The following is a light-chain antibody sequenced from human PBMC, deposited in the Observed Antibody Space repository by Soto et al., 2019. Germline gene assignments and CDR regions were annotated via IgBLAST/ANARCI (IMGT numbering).Light chain of an antibody. CDR1: QNINSY. Sequence: EIVLTQSPATLSLSPGERATLSCRASQNINSYLAWYQQKPGQAPRLLIYATSNRATGIPARFSGSGSGTDFTLSISSLEPEDFAVYYCQQYGSSPYTFGLGTKLEIK. CDR2: ATS. V-gene: IGKV3-11*01. CDR3: QQYGSSPYT. J-gene: IGKJ2*01.